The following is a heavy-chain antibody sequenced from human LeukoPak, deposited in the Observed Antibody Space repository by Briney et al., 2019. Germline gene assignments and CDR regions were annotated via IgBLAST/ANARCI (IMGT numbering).Heavy chain of an antibody. CDR2: ISASGDST. V-gene: IGHV3-23*01. D-gene: IGHD3-10*01. CDR3: ARVAGSAYYYGMDV. CDR1: GFTFSSYA. Sequence: SGGPLRLSCAASGFTFSSYAMSWVRQAPGEGLEWVSAISASGDSTYYADSVKGRFTISRDNAKNSLNLQMNSLRAEDTAVYYCARVAGSAYYYGMDVWGQGTTVTVSS. J-gene: IGHJ6*02.